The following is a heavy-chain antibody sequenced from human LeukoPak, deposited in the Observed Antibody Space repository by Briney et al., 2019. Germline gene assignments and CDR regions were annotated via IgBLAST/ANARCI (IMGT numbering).Heavy chain of an antibody. J-gene: IGHJ6*02. CDR2: ISYDGSIK. D-gene: IGHD7-27*01. Sequence: GGSLRLSCAASGFSFSSYAMHWVRQAPGKGLEWVAVISYDGSIKYYADSVKGRFTISRDKSKNTLYVQMNSLRAEDTAVYYCARPSGDRGYGMDVWGQGTTVTVSS. CDR3: ARPSGDRGYGMDV. V-gene: IGHV3-30-3*01. CDR1: GFSFSSYA.